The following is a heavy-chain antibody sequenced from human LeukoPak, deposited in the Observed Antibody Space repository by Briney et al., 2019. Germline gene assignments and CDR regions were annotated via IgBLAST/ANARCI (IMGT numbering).Heavy chain of an antibody. V-gene: IGHV1-8*03. CDR3: ARLFQRNELNYYDSSGYSLGY. J-gene: IGHJ4*02. Sequence: ASVKVSCKDSGYTFTSYGINWVRQATGQGLEWMGWMKPNRGNTGYAQKFQGRITITRNTSIRTAYMELSSLRSEDTAVYYCARLFQRNELNYYDSSGYSLGYWGQGTLVTVSS. D-gene: IGHD3-22*01. CDR2: MKPNRGNT. CDR1: GYTFTSYG.